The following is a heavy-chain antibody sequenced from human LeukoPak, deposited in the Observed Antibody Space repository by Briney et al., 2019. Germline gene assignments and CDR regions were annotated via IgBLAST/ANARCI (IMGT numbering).Heavy chain of an antibody. CDR2: IYYGGST. V-gene: IGHV4-59*08. Sequence: SETLSLTCTVSGGSISSYYWSWIRQPPGKGLEWIGYIYYGGSTDYNPSLKSRVTISVDTSKNQFSLKLSSVTAADTAVYYCARLSVIAAAGTEYFDYWGQGTLVTVSS. CDR1: GGSISSYY. D-gene: IGHD6-13*01. CDR3: ARLSVIAAAGTEYFDY. J-gene: IGHJ4*02.